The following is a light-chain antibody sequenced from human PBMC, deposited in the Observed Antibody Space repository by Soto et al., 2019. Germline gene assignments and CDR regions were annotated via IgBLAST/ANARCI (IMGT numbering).Light chain of an antibody. CDR3: NSYTTSSTFYV. CDR1: SSDVGGYNY. Sequence: QSVLTQPASVSGSPGQSITISCTGTSSDVGGYNYVSWYQQHPGKAPKLMIFDVSNRPSGVSNRFSGSKSGNTASLTISGLQAEDEADYYCNSYTTSSTFYVFGTGT. V-gene: IGLV2-14*01. CDR2: DVS. J-gene: IGLJ1*01.